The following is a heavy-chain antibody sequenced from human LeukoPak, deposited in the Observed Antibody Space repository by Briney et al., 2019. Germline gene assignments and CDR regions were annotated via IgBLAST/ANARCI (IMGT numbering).Heavy chain of an antibody. CDR2: INSDGSST. CDR3: ARVYSGTYYWDLDF. D-gene: IGHD1-26*01. Sequence: QPGGSLRLSCAASGFTFSDYWMHWVRQAPGKGLVWVSRINSDGSSTTYADSVKGRFTISRDNAKNTLYLQMNSLRAEDTALYYCARVYSGTYYWDLDFWGQGTLVSVPS. CDR1: GFTFSDYW. J-gene: IGHJ4*02. V-gene: IGHV3-74*01.